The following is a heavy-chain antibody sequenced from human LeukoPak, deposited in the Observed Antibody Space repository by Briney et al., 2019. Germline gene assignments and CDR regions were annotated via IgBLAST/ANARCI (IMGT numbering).Heavy chain of an antibody. CDR1: GFTLSTYW. V-gene: IGHV3-7*01. CDR2: IKQDGSEK. Sequence: GGSLRLSCAASGFTLSTYWMSWVRQAPGKGLEWVANIKQDGSEKYYVDSVKGRFTISRDNAKNSLYLQMNSLRAEDTAVYYCASQRGQNWGQGTLVTVSS. CDR3: ASQRGQN. J-gene: IGHJ4*02.